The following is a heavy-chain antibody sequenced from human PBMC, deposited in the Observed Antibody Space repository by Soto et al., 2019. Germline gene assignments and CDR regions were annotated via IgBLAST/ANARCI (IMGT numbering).Heavy chain of an antibody. J-gene: IGHJ6*03. CDR1: GDSISSDDYY. V-gene: IGHV4-39*01. Sequence: QLQLQESGPGLVKPSETLSLTCSVSGDSISSDDYYWVWIRQSPGKGLEWIGNIFYRGNTYYNPSLKSRATISVDSSKNQFSLKLSSATAADTAIYYCARXRGLTRGDYYYMDVWGKGTTVTVSS. CDR2: IFYRGNT. D-gene: IGHD4-17*01. CDR3: ARXRGLTRGDYYYMDV.